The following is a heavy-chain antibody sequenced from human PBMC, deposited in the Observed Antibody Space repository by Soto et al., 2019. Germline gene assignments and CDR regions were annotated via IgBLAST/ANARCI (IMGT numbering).Heavy chain of an antibody. CDR1: GDSVSSNSAA. Sequence: QSQTLSLTCAISGDSVSSNSAAWNWIRQSPSRGLEWLGRTYYRSKWYNDYAVSVKSRITINPDTSKNQFSLQLNSVTPEDTAVYYCARDRYSGYDSFFYAFPTFPLSDYGMDVWGQGTTVTVSS. V-gene: IGHV6-1*01. CDR2: TYYRSKWYN. CDR3: ARDRYSGYDSFFYAFPTFPLSDYGMDV. J-gene: IGHJ6*02. D-gene: IGHD5-12*01.